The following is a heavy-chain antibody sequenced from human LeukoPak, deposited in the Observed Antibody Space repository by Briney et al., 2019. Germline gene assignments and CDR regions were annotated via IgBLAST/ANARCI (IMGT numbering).Heavy chain of an antibody. V-gene: IGHV1-69*04. D-gene: IGHD2-21*01. CDR3: AREYCGGDCYPYYYYYYMDV. J-gene: IGHJ6*03. CDR2: IIPILGIA. CDR1: GGTFISYT. Sequence: ASVKVSCKASGGTFISYTISWVRQAPGQGVEWMGRIIPILGIANYAQKFQGRVTITAEKSTSTAYMELSSLRSEDTAVYYCAREYCGGDCYPYYYYYYMDVWGKGTTVTVSS.